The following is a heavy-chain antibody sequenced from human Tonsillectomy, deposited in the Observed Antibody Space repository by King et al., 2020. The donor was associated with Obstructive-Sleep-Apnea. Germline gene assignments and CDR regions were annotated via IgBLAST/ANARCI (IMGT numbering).Heavy chain of an antibody. CDR3: ARTITMVRGAPTHWFDP. V-gene: IGHV4-59*08. Sequence: VQLQESGPGLVKPSETLSLTCTVSGGSISSYYWSWIRQPPGKGLEWIGYIYYSGSTNYNPSLKSRVTISGDTSKNQFSLKLSSVTAADTAVYYCARTITMVRGAPTHWFDPWGQGTLVTVSS. D-gene: IGHD3-10*01. CDR2: IYYSGST. J-gene: IGHJ5*02. CDR1: GGSISSYY.